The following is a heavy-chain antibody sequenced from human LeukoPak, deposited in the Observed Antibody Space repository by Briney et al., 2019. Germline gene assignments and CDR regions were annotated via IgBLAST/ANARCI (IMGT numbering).Heavy chain of an antibody. CDR3: ASRSSWDTVAVFDP. Sequence: GSLRLSCAASGFTFSSYWMSWVRRAPGKGLEWIGEINHSGSTNYNPSLKSRVTISVDTSKNQFSLKLSSVTAADTAVYYCASRSSWDTVAVFDPWGQGTLVTVSS. CDR2: INHSGST. V-gene: IGHV4-34*01. CDR1: GFTFSSYW. D-gene: IGHD6-13*01. J-gene: IGHJ5*02.